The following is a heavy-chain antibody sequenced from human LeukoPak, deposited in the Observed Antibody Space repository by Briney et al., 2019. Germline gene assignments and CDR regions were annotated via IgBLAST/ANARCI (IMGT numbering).Heavy chain of an antibody. D-gene: IGHD2-21*02. J-gene: IGHJ4*02. CDR2: IYYSGST. V-gene: IGHV4-59*08. Sequence: SETLSLTCTVSGGSISSYYWSWIRQPPGKGLEWIGYIYYSGSTNYNPSLKSRVTISVDTSKNQFSLKLSSVTAADTAVYYCARRWPYCGGDCYLFDYWGQGTLVTVSS. CDR3: ARRWPYCGGDCYLFDY. CDR1: GGSISSYY.